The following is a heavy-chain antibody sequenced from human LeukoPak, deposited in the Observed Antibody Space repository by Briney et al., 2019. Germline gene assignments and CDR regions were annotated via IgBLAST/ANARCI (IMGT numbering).Heavy chain of an antibody. J-gene: IGHJ3*02. CDR1: GYTFTSYY. CDR3: ARVRSSGWYFGAFDI. D-gene: IGHD6-19*01. CDR2: INPSGGST. V-gene: IGHV1-46*01. Sequence: GASVKVSCKASGYTFTSYYMHWVRQAPGQGLEWMGIINPSGGSTSYAQKFQGRVTMTRDMSTSTVYMELSSLRSEDTAVYYCARVRSSGWYFGAFDIWGQGTMVTVSS.